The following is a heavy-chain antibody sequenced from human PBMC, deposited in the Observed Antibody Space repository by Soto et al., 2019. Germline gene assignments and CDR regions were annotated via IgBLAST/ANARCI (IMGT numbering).Heavy chain of an antibody. CDR2: IYWDDDK. CDR1: GFSLSTSGVG. J-gene: IGHJ5*02. V-gene: IGHV2-5*02. CDR3: AHSTYDLYAPCESNWFDP. Sequence: QITLKESGPTLVKPTQTLTLTCTFSGFSLSTSGVGVGWIRQPPGKALEWLALIYWDDDKRYSPSLKSRLTINKDTHKNQVLPTMTNMDPVDTATYCLAHSTYDLYAPCESNWFDPWGQGALIPVTS. D-gene: IGHD3-3*01.